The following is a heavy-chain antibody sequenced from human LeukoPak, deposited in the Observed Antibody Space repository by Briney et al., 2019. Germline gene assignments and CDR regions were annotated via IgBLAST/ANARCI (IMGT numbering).Heavy chain of an antibody. V-gene: IGHV4-39*01. J-gene: IGHJ4*02. CDR1: GGSIGTSNYC. Sequence: PSETLSLTCTVSGGSIGTSNYCWGWIRQPPGKGLEWIGSIYYSGDPYYNPSLKSRVIISVDTSKNQFSLKLSSVTAADTAVYYCARLPSITMIHENPKWGQGTLVTVSS. CDR3: ARLPSITMIHENPK. D-gene: IGHD3-22*01. CDR2: IYYSGDP.